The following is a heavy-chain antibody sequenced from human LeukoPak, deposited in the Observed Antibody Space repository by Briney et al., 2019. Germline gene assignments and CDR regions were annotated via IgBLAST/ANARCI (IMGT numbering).Heavy chain of an antibody. CDR2: ISYAGSTN. CDR1: AFTFSSYG. V-gene: IGHV3-30*18. J-gene: IGHJ3*02. D-gene: IGHD1-26*01. Sequence: PGRSLRLSCAASAFTFSSYGMHWVRQAPGKGLEWVAVISYAGSTNYYAGSVKGRFTISRDNSKNTLYLQMNSLREDTAVYYCAKDSEWYSGSPHGAFDICGQGTMVTVSS. CDR3: AKDSEWYSGSPHGAFDI.